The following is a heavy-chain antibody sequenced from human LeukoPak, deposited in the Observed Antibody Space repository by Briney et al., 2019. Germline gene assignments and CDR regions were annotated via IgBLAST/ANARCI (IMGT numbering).Heavy chain of an antibody. J-gene: IGHJ6*02. CDR1: GFTFSSYA. CDR3: ARGNTHPLLLKAYYYYGMDV. D-gene: IGHD1/OR15-1a*01. CDR2: ISYVGSNK. Sequence: GGSLRLSCAASGFTFSSYAMHWVRQAPGKGLEWVAVISYVGSNKYYADSVKGRFTISRDNSKNTLYLQMNSLRAEDTAVYYCARGNTHPLLLKAYYYYGMDVWGQGTTVTVSS. V-gene: IGHV3-30-3*01.